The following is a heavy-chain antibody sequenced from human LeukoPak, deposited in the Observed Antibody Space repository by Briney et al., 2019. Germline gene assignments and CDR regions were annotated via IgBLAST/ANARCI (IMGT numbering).Heavy chain of an antibody. Sequence: PSETLSLTCTVSGGSISSGGYYWSWIRQHPGRGLEWIGYIYYSGSTYYNPSLKSRVTISVDTSKNQFSLKLSSVTAADTAVYHCARENRKVVTPGYFQHWGQGTLVTVSS. D-gene: IGHD4-23*01. CDR2: IYYSGST. CDR3: ARENRKVVTPGYFQH. J-gene: IGHJ1*01. CDR1: GGSISSGGYY. V-gene: IGHV4-31*03.